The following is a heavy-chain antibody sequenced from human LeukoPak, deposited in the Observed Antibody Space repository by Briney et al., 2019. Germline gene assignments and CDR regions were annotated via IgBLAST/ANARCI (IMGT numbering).Heavy chain of an antibody. J-gene: IGHJ4*02. CDR1: GGSISSYY. V-gene: IGHV4-4*07. D-gene: IGHD5-24*01. Sequence: SETLSLTCTVSGGSISSYYWSWIRQPAGKGLEWIGRIYSSGSTNYNPSLKSRVTMSVDTSKNQFSLKLSSVTAADTAVYYCARLRLEMPTIHFDYWGQGTLVTVSS. CDR2: IYSSGST. CDR3: ARLRLEMPTIHFDY.